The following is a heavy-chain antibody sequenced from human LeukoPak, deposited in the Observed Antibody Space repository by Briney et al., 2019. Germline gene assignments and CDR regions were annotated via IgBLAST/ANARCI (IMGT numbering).Heavy chain of an antibody. CDR2: INHSGST. Sequence: SETLSLTCAVYGGSFSGYYWSWIRQPPGKGLEWIGEINHSGSTNYNPSLKSRVTISVDTSKNQFSLKLSSVTAADTAVYYCAGERYCSGGSCFYYYYYMDVWGKGTTVTVSS. CDR1: GGSFSGYY. D-gene: IGHD2-15*01. CDR3: AGERYCSGGSCFYYYYYMDV. J-gene: IGHJ6*03. V-gene: IGHV4-34*01.